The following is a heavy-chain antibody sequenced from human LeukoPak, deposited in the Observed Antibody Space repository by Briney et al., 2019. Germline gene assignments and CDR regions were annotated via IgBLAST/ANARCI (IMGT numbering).Heavy chain of an antibody. J-gene: IGHJ6*03. CDR3: AKSIGCSGGICYSADYYYYMDV. CDR2: IDTGGNT. Sequence: PGGSLRLSCAASAFAVGAGYMSWFGQVPGKGLEWVSFIDTGGNTYYADSVKGRFTISRDNSKNTLFLQMNSLRDDDTAVYYCAKSIGCSGGICYSADYYYYMDVWGKGTTVTVSS. V-gene: IGHV3-53*01. CDR1: AFAVGAGY. D-gene: IGHD2-15*01.